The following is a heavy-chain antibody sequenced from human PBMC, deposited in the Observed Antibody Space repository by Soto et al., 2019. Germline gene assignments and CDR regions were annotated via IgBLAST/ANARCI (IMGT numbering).Heavy chain of an antibody. CDR3: VSQRTDLPLDY. Sequence: SETLSLTCAVSGGSISSGGYSWSWIRQPPGKGLEWIGYIYHSGSTYYNPSLKSRVTISVDNAKNTLYLQMNSLRAEDTAVYYCVSQRTDLPLDYWGQGTLVTVSS. CDR1: GGSISSGGYS. V-gene: IGHV4-30-2*01. J-gene: IGHJ4*02. CDR2: IYHSGST.